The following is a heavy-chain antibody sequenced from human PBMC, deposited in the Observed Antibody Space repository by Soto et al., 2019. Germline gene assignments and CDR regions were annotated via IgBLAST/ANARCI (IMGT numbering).Heavy chain of an antibody. J-gene: IGHJ3*02. D-gene: IGHD3-22*01. CDR1: GGSISSGGYY. CDR3: ASIYYYDSSGQYNDAFDI. CDR2: IYYSGST. V-gene: IGHV4-31*03. Sequence: SETLSLTCTVSGGSISSGGYYWSWIRHHPGKGLEWIGYIYYSGSTYYNPSLKSRVTISVDTSKNQFSLKLSSVTAADTAVYYCASIYYYDSSGQYNDAFDIWGQGTMVTVSS.